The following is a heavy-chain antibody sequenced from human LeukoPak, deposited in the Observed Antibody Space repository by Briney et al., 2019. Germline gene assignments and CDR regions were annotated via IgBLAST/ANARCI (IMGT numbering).Heavy chain of an antibody. CDR2: ISYDGTNK. CDR3: ARVMGTGFDY. V-gene: IGHV3-30-3*01. J-gene: IGHJ4*02. CDR1: GFTFRSYA. Sequence: PGGSLRLSCAASGFTFRSYAMHWVRQAPGKGLEWVAGISYDGTNKYYADSVKGRFTISRDNSKNTLYLQMNSLRTDDTAVYYCARVMGTGFDYWGQGTLVTVSS. D-gene: IGHD1-14*01.